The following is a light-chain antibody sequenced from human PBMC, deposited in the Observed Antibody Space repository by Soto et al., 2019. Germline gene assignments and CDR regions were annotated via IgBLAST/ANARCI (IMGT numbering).Light chain of an antibody. J-gene: IGKJ1*01. Sequence: EIVMTQSPAPLSVSPGGRATLSCKASQSISDTLAWYQQKPGQAPRLLIYSASNRATGIPDRFSGSGSGTDCTLTISRLEPEDVAVYYCQQYGNSPRTFGQGTKVDIK. CDR1: QSISDT. CDR3: QQYGNSPRT. CDR2: SAS. V-gene: IGKV3D-15*01.